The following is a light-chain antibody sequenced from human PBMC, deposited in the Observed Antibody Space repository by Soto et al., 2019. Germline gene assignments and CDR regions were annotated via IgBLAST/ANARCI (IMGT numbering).Light chain of an antibody. CDR1: QSVSSY. V-gene: IGKV3-11*01. Sequence: EIVLTQSPATLSLSPGERAALSCRASQSVSSYLAWYQQKPGQAPRLLIYDASKKAPGIPARFTGSGSGTDFTLTISSLEPEDFAVYFCQRRSNSPSTFGGGTKLEL. J-gene: IGKJ4*01. CDR2: DAS. CDR3: QRRSNSPST.